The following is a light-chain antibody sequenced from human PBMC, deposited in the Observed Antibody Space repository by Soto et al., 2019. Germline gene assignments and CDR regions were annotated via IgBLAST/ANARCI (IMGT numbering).Light chain of an antibody. V-gene: IGLV1-44*01. J-gene: IGLJ3*02. CDR3: GAWDDILTGWV. CDR2: SNN. CDR1: RSNIGGNT. Sequence: QSVLTQPPSESGTPGQRVTISCSGSRSNIGGNTVDWYQQLPGTAPKLLIRSNNLRPSGVPDRFSGSKSGTSASLAINGLQSEDEADYYCGAWDDILTGWVFGGGTKLIVL.